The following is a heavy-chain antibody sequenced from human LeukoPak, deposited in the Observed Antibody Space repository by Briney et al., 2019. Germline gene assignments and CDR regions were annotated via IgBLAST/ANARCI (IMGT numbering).Heavy chain of an antibody. CDR2: IIPILGIA. D-gene: IGHD3-9*01. CDR1: GGTFSSYA. V-gene: IGHV1-69*04. CDR3: ARGGYDILTGYYPFDY. J-gene: IGHJ4*02. Sequence: GASVKVSCKASGGTFSSYAISWVRQAPGQGLEWMGRIIPILGIANYAQKFQGRVTITADKSTSTAYMELSSLRSEDTAVYYCARGGYDILTGYYPFDYWGQGTLVTVSS.